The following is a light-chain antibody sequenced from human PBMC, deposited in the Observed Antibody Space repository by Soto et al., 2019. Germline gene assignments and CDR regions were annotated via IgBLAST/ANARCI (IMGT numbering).Light chain of an antibody. CDR3: QQHAYSPPWT. CDR1: QSVSSSY. J-gene: IGKJ1*01. CDR2: DAS. Sequence: EIVLTQSPGTRSLSPGERATLSCRASQSVSSSYLAWYQQKPGQAPRLLIYDASSRATDIPDRFSGSGSGTDFTLTISRLAPEDFAVYYCQQHAYSPPWTFGQGTKVE. V-gene: IGKV3-20*01.